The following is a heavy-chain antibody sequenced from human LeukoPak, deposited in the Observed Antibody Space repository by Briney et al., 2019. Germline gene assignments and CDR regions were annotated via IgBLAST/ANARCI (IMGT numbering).Heavy chain of an antibody. CDR3: ASEGSSGDFDY. D-gene: IGHD6-25*01. J-gene: IGHJ4*02. CDR2: IIPVFGTA. CDR1: GGTFSTYA. V-gene: IGHV1-69*05. Sequence: ASVKVSCKASGGTFSTYAITWVRQAPGQGLEWMGGIIPVFGTANYAQKFQGRVTITTDESTSTAYMELSSLRSEDTVVYYCASEGSSGDFDYWGQGTLVTVSS.